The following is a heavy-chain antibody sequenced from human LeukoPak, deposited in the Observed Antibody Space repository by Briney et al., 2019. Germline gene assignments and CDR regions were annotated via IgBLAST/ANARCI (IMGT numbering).Heavy chain of an antibody. V-gene: IGHV3-23*01. CDR3: AKGLSTSYYSDFDY. CDR2: ISGSGGNP. Sequence: PGGSLRLSCAASGFTFSNYAMTWVCQAPGKGLEWVSGISGSGGNPYYADSVKGRFTISRDNSKNTVYLQMNSLRADDTAVYYCAKGLSTSYYSDFDYWGQGTLVTVSS. D-gene: IGHD2-2*01. J-gene: IGHJ4*02. CDR1: GFTFSNYA.